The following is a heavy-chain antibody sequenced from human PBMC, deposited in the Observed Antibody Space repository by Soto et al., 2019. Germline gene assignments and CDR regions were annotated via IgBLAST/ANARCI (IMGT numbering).Heavy chain of an antibody. D-gene: IGHD6-19*01. Sequence: QLQLQESGPGLVKPSETLSLTCIVSGGSITRNNHYWGWIRQSPGKGLEWIGSILYSGSTNYNPSVKRRVPLSAETAKNQFSLLMTSVTATDTALYYCARLGSSGWYQGSYFDYWGQGTLVTVSS. V-gene: IGHV4-39*01. CDR2: ILYSGST. CDR1: GGSITRNNHY. J-gene: IGHJ4*02. CDR3: ARLGSSGWYQGSYFDY.